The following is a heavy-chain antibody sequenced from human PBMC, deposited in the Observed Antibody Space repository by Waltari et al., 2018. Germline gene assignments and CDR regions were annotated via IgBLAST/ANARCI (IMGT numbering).Heavy chain of an antibody. Sequence: SGAELKKPWASVTVSCKASGYTFTDNYLHCVRQAPGHGLECMGCINPNNGGTNYAQKFQGRVTMTRDTSISTAFMDLSRLKSGDTAVYFCARGDPSVYYTSHMDVWGKGTTVTVSS. CDR1: GYTFTDNY. D-gene: IGHD3-3*01. J-gene: IGHJ6*03. CDR3: ARGDPSVYYTSHMDV. V-gene: IGHV1-2*02. CDR2: INPNNGGT.